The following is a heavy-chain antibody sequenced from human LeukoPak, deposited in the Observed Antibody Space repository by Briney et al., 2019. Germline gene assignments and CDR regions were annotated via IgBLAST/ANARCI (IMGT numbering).Heavy chain of an antibody. V-gene: IGHV3-23*01. J-gene: IGHJ4*02. CDR2: ISGSGGST. CDR1: GFTFSSYA. CDR3: AKDRSIVGVTPIDY. D-gene: IGHD1-26*01. Sequence: GGSLRLSCAASGFTFSSYAMSWVRQAPGKGLEWVSDISGSGGSTNYADSVKGRFTISRDNSKNTLYSQMNSLRAEDTAVYYCAKDRSIVGVTPIDYWGQGTLVTVSS.